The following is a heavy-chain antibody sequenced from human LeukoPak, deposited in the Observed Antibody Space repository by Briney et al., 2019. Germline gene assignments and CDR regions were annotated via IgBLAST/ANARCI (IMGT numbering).Heavy chain of an antibody. CDR1: GFNFSSYA. CDR2: IKQDGSEK. D-gene: IGHD5-12*01. J-gene: IGHJ4*02. V-gene: IGHV3-7*04. Sequence: GGSLRLSCAASGFNFSSYAMHWVRQAPGKGLEWVANIKQDGSEKYYVDSVKGRFTISRDNAKNSLYLQMNSLRAEDTAVFYCARDGTYTDYDPDFDIWGQGTLVTVSS. CDR3: ARDGTYTDYDPDFDI.